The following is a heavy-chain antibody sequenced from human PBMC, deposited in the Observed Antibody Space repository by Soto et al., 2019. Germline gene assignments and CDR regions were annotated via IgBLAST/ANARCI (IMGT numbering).Heavy chain of an antibody. CDR2: IYPGDSDI. D-gene: IGHD6-13*01. J-gene: IGHJ4*02. V-gene: IGHV5-51*01. Sequence: CKGSGYSFSNYWIGWVRQMPGKGLEWMGIIYPGDSDIRYSPSFQGQVTISADKSISTAYLQWSSLKASDTAMYYCARLQAAAGDNDLTFDYWGQGTLVTVSS. CDR1: GYSFSNYW. CDR3: ARLQAAAGDNDLTFDY.